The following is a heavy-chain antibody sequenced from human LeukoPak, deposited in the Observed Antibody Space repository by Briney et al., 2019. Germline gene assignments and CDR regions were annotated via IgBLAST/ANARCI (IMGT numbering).Heavy chain of an antibody. J-gene: IGHJ6*03. CDR3: ARSLVRAYQSSSWYWTKPTYYYYYMDV. V-gene: IGHV4-4*07. Sequence: PSETLSLTCTVSGGSISSYYWSWIRQPAGKGLEWIGRIYTSGSTNYNPSLKSRVTMSVDTSKNQFSLKLSSVTAADTAVYYCARSLVRAYQSSSWYWTKPTYYYYYMDVWGKGTTVTVSS. CDR1: GGSISSYY. D-gene: IGHD6-13*01. CDR2: IYTSGST.